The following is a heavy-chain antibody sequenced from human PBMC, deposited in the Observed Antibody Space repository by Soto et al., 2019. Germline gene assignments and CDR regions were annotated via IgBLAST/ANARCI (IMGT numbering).Heavy chain of an antibody. Sequence: PGGSLRLSCAVSGITFRSHALSWVRQAPGKGLEWVSGISGSGADTHYADTVKGRFTISRDNSKNTLSLQMNSLRAEDTAVYYCAKDSYYYDSSGSFQHWGQGTLVTVSS. V-gene: IGHV3-23*01. CDR3: AKDSYYYDSSGSFQH. D-gene: IGHD3-22*01. CDR1: GITFRSHA. CDR2: ISGSGADT. J-gene: IGHJ1*01.